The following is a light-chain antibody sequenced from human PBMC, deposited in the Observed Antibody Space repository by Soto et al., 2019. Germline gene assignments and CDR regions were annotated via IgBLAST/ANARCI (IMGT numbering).Light chain of an antibody. CDR1: SSDVGGYNY. CDR3: ISYTSSSTWV. J-gene: IGLJ3*02. CDR2: EVS. Sequence: QSALTQPASVSGSPGQSITISCTGTSSDVGGYNYVSWYQQHPGTAPQLMIYEVSNRPSGVSDRFSGSRSGNTASLTISGLQAEDESDYYCISYTSSSTWVFGGGTKVTVL. V-gene: IGLV2-14*01.